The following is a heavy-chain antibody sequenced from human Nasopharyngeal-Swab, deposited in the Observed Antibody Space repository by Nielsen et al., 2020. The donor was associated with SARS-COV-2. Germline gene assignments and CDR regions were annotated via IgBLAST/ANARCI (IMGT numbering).Heavy chain of an antibody. CDR2: ISYDGSNK. J-gene: IGHJ4*02. D-gene: IGHD6-19*01. CDR1: GFTFSSHS. CDR3: ARDEGYGSGWYLSYYFDY. V-gene: IGHV3-30*03. Sequence: GESLKISCAASGFTFSSHSMNWVRQAPGKGLEWVAVISYDGSNKSYGDSVKGRFTISRDNANNAVFLQMDSLRPEDTALYYCARDEGYGSGWYLSYYFDYWGQGTVVTVSS.